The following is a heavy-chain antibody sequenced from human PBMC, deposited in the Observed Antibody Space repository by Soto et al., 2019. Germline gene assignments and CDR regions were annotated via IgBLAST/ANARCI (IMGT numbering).Heavy chain of an antibody. J-gene: IGHJ6*04. CDR3: AKRIAAAGTNALDV. D-gene: IGHD6-13*01. Sequence: EVQLLESGGGLVRPGGSLRLSCAASGFTFSSYAMSCVRQAPGKGLEWVSSISGSGGSTYYADSVKGRFTVSRDNSKNTLYLRMNILRAEDTAVYYFAKRIAAAGTNALDVWGKGTTVTVSS. CDR1: GFTFSSYA. V-gene: IGHV3-23*01. CDR2: ISGSGGST.